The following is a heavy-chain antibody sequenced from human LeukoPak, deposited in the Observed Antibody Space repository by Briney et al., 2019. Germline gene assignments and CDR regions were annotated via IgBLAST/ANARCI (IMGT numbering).Heavy chain of an antibody. D-gene: IGHD5-24*01. CDR3: ARGRDDYNFAY. V-gene: IGHV4-34*01. J-gene: IGHJ4*02. CDR2: INHSGST. Sequence: SETLSLTCAVYGGSFSGFHWTWIRQLPGKGLEWIGEINHSGSTNYNPSLRSRVTISVDTSKNQFSLKLFSVTAADTAVYYCARGRDDYNFAYWGQGTLVTVSS. CDR1: GGSFSGFH.